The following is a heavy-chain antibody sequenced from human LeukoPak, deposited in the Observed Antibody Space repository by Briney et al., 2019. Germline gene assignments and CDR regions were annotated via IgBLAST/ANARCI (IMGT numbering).Heavy chain of an antibody. CDR2: IIPIFGTA. V-gene: IGHV1-69*05. CDR3: ARFWEAYDDSSGYFDY. D-gene: IGHD3-22*01. CDR1: GGTFSSYA. J-gene: IGHJ4*02. Sequence: ASVKVSCKASGGTFSSYAISWVRQAPGQGLEWMGGIIPIFGTANYAQKFQGRVTITTDESTSTAYMELSSLRSEDTAVYYCARFWEAYDDSSGYFDYWGQGTLVTVSS.